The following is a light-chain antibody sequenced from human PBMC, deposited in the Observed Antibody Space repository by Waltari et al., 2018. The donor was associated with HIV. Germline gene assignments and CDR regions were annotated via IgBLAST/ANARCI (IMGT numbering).Light chain of an antibody. CDR2: GVY. V-gene: IGLV2-14*01. Sequence: QSALTQPASVSGSPGQSITISCAGTTSDIGIFDSVSWYQQHPVTSPQLMIFGVYSRPSGVSSRFYGSKSGNTSSLTISGLQAEDEANYYCCSYTAIHTLIFGGGTKLTVL. J-gene: IGLJ2*01. CDR1: TSDIGIFDS. CDR3: CSYTAIHTLI.